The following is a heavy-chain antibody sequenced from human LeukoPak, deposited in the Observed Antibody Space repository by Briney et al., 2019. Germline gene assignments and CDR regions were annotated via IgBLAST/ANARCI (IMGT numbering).Heavy chain of an antibody. CDR2: ISGGGDVT. CDR3: ARVSSMLWGPLVIYYFDF. D-gene: IGHD3-16*01. V-gene: IGHV3-23*01. J-gene: IGHJ4*02. CDR1: DFNFITYA. Sequence: GGSLRLSCAASDFNFITYAMSWVRQAPGKGLEWVSIISGGGDVTHYADSVKGRFTISRDNSKNTLYLQMNSLRVEDTAVYYCARVSSMLWGPLVIYYFDFWGQGTLVTVSS.